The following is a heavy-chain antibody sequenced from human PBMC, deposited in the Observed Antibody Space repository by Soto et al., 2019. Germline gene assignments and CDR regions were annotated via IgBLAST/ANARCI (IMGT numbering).Heavy chain of an antibody. V-gene: IGHV3-30-3*01. CDR1: GFTFSSYA. CDR2: ISYDGSNK. Sequence: QVQLVESGGGVVQPGRSLRLSCAASGFTFSSYAMHWVRQAPGKGLEWVAVISYDGSNKYYADSVKGRFTISRDNSKYTLYLQMNSLRPEDTAVYYCAREADYYDSSGSLGSWGQGTLVTVSS. CDR3: AREADYYDSSGSLGS. J-gene: IGHJ5*02. D-gene: IGHD3-22*01.